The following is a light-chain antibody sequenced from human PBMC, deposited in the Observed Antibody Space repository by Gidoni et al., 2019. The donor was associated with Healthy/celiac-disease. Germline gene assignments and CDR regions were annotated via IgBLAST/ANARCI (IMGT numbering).Light chain of an antibody. J-gene: IGKJ2*01. V-gene: IGKV3-20*01. CDR3: QQYGSSSYT. CDR2: GAS. CDR1: QSVSSSY. Sequence: EIVLTPSPGTLSLSPGERATLSCRASQSVSSSYLAWYQQKPGQAPRLLIYGASSRATGIPDRFSGSGSGTDFTLTISRLEPEDFAVYYCQQYGSSSYTFGQXTKLEIK.